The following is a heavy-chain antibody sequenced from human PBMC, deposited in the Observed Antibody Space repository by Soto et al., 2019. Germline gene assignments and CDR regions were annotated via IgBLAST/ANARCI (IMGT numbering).Heavy chain of an antibody. Sequence: QVQLVQSGAEVKKPGSSVKVSCKASGGTFSSYTISWVRQAPGQGLEWMGRIIPILGIANYAQKFQGRVTITADKCTSTAYMELSSLRSEDTAVYYCAKEGYCSGGSCPRDYWGQGTLVTVSS. CDR1: GGTFSSYT. J-gene: IGHJ4*02. CDR2: IIPILGIA. CDR3: AKEGYCSGGSCPRDY. V-gene: IGHV1-69*08. D-gene: IGHD2-15*01.